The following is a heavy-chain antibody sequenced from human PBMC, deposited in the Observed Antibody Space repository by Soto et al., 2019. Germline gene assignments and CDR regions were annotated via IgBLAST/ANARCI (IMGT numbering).Heavy chain of an antibody. CDR1: GGSFSGYY. J-gene: IGHJ4*02. CDR2: INHSGST. CDR3: AREGGSVLVYGSGSYYSH. Sequence: SETLSLTCAVYGGSFSGYYWSWIRQPPGKGLEWIGEINHSGSTNYNPSLKSRVTISVDTSKNQFSLKLSSVTVADTAVYYCAREGGSVLVYGSGSYYSHWGQGTLVTVSS. V-gene: IGHV4-34*01. D-gene: IGHD3-10*01.